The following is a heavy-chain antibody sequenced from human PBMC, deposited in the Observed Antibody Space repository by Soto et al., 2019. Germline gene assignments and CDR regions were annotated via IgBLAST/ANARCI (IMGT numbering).Heavy chain of an antibody. CDR2: VHYSGNT. D-gene: IGHD6-13*01. CDR3: AREIMAADHFDY. J-gene: IGHJ4*02. CDR1: GGSIRSGDYY. V-gene: IGHV4-30-4*01. Sequence: QIQLHESGPGLVKPSQTLSLTCTVSGGSIRSGDYYWSWIRQTPERGLEWCGYVHYSGNTSYNPSLKSRATISLDTSRNQFSLNLSSVTAADSAVYYCAREIMAADHFDYWGQGALVTVSS.